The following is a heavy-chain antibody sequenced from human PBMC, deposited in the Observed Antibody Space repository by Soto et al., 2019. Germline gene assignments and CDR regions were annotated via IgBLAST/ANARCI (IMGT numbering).Heavy chain of an antibody. J-gene: IGHJ6*03. CDR3: ARGGRYPTHPPLQAMDV. CDR2: MNPNSGNT. Sequence: QVQLVQSGAEVKKPGASVKVSCKASGYTFTSYDINWVRQATGQGLEWMGWMNPNSGNTGYAQKFQGRVTMTRNTSISTAYRELSTPSSEDTAVYYCARGGRYPTHPPLQAMDVGGKGTTVTVSS. V-gene: IGHV1-8*01. CDR1: GYTFTSYD. D-gene: IGHD3-9*01.